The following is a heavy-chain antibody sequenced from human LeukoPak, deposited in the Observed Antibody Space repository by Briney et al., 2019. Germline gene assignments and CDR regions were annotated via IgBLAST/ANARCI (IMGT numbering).Heavy chain of an antibody. D-gene: IGHD6-13*01. V-gene: IGHV3-21*01. CDR1: GFTFSSYS. CDR3: ARRFSSWYYYFDY. CDR2: ISSSGSYI. J-gene: IGHJ4*02. Sequence: PGGSLRLSCAASGFTFSSYSLNWVRLAPGKGLEWVSSISSSGSYIYYADSVKGRFTISRDNAKNSLYLQMNSLRAEDTAVYYCARRFSSWYYYFDYWGQGTLVTVSS.